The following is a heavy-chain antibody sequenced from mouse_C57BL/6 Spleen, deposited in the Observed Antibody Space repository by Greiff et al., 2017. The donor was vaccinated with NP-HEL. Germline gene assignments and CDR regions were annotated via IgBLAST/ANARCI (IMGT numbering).Heavy chain of an antibody. CDR3: ARHGYYYGSSGGFAY. CDR1: GYTFTSYW. D-gene: IGHD1-1*01. CDR2: IHPNSGST. V-gene: IGHV1-64*01. Sequence: QVQLQQPGAELVKPGASVKLSCKASGYTFTSYWMHWVKQRPGQGLEWIGMIHPNSGSTNYNEKFKSKATLTVDKSSSTAYMQLSSLTSEDSAVYYCARHGYYYGSSGGFAYWGQGTLVTVSA. J-gene: IGHJ3*01.